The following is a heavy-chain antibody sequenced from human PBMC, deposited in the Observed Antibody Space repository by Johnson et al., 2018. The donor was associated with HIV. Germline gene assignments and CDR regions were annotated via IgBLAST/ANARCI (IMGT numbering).Heavy chain of an antibody. CDR2: ISYDGDNV. J-gene: IGHJ3*02. D-gene: IGHD4-11*01. CDR3: AKPNTVTTFGPPNDAFDI. Sequence: QVQLVESGGGVVQPGRALRLSCAASGFTFSNSAMHWVRQAPGKGLEWVAVISYDGDNVYYADSVKGRFTISRDNSKNTLYLQMNSLRAEDTAVYYCAKPNTVTTFGPPNDAFDIWGQGTMVTVSS. V-gene: IGHV3-30-3*01. CDR1: GFTFSNSA.